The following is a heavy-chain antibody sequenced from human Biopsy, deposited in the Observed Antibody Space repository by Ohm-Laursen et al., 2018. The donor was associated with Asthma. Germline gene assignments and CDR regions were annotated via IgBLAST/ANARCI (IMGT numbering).Heavy chain of an antibody. D-gene: IGHD3-9*01. CDR2: IYWDDYN. J-gene: IGHJ5*02. V-gene: IGHV2-5*05. Sequence: PTQTLTLTCSLSGFSLRTPGVGVGWIRQSPGKALEWLALIYWDDYNLFGPSLKRRLTITKDPSKNQVVLTMTKMDPVDSGTYYCALSQDSGFDDHSPSWFDPWGQGTLVTVSS. CDR3: ALSQDSGFDDHSPSWFDP. CDR1: GFSLRTPGVG.